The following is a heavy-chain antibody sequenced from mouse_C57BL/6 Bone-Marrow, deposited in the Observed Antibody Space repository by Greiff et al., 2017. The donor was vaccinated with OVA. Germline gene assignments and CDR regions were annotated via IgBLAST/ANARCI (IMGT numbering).Heavy chain of an antibody. CDR3: ANYYGSSYAMDY. J-gene: IGHJ4*01. Sequence: DVKLVESGPGLVKPSQSLSLTCSVTGYSITSGYYWNWIRQFPGNKLEWMGYISYDGSNNYNPSLKNRISITRDTSKNQFFLKLNSVTTEDTATYYCANYYGSSYAMDYWGQGTSVTVSS. D-gene: IGHD1-1*01. CDR1: GYSITSGYY. CDR2: ISYDGSN. V-gene: IGHV3-6*01.